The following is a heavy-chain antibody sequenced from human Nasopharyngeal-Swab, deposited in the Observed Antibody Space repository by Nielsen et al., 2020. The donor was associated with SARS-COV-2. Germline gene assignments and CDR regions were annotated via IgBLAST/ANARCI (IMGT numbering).Heavy chain of an antibody. Sequence: GGSLRLSCAASGFIFSDYTINWVRQAPGKGLEWVASISSTSRYIFYADSVRGRFTISRDNAKASVFLQMDRLGVGDAGVYYCARSLGAEVLAVEHYWGQGTPVTVSS. V-gene: IGHV3-21*01. CDR3: ARSLGAEVLAVEHY. J-gene: IGHJ4*02. D-gene: IGHD3-10*01. CDR2: ISSTSRYI. CDR1: GFIFSDYT.